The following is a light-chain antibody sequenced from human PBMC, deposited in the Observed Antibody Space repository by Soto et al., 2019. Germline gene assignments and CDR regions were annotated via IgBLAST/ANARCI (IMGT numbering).Light chain of an antibody. CDR1: QSVSNNN. J-gene: IGKJ4*01. CDR3: PQYGTLLA. Sequence: EIVLTQSPGTLSLSPGERVTLSCRASQSVSNNNLAWYQQKSGQAPRLLIYGASRRATGIPDRFSGSGSGTDFTLTIYRLEPEDFAVYYCPQYGTLLALGGGTKADIK. CDR2: GAS. V-gene: IGKV3-20*01.